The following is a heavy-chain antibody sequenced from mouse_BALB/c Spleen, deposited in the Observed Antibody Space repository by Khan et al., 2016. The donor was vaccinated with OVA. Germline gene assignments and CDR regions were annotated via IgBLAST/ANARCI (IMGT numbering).Heavy chain of an antibody. J-gene: IGHJ3*01. D-gene: IGHD2-14*01. V-gene: IGHV1-4*01. Sequence: QIQLVQSGAELARPGASVKMSCKASGYTFTSYTIHWITLRPKQGLEWIGYINPSNGYTNYNQKFKDKATLTADKSSTTAYMQLSSLTSDDSAVYNCVRDGADHRNDGWFAFWGQGTLVTVSA. CDR3: VRDGADHRNDGWFAF. CDR1: GYTFTSYT. CDR2: INPSNGYT.